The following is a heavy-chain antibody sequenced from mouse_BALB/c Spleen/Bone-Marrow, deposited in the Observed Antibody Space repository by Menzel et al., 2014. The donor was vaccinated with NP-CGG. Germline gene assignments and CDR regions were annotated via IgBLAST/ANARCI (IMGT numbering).Heavy chain of an antibody. CDR2: ISSGSSTI. D-gene: IGHD4-1*01. CDR1: GFIFSSFG. V-gene: IGHV5-17*02. J-gene: IGHJ2*01. CDR3: TRGGNWDDFDY. Sequence: EVMLVESGGGLVQPGGSRKLSCAASGFIFSSFGMHWVRQAPEKGLEWVAYISSGSSTIFYADTVKGRFTISRDNPRNTLCLQMTSLRSEDTAMYYCTRGGNWDDFDYWGQGTTLTVSS.